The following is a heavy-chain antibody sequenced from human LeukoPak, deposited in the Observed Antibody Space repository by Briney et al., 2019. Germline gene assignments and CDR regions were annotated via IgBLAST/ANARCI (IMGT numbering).Heavy chain of an antibody. V-gene: IGHV4-38-2*01. CDR2: IFHIGTT. J-gene: IGHJ4*02. CDR1: GYSISSGYY. D-gene: IGHD2-2*01. CDR3: ARRLGGYRGTSSCPGGDY. Sequence: SETLSLTCAVSGYSISSGYYWGWIRQPPGQGLVWIVSIFHIGTTYYNPSLERRVTLSVDTSKNQFPLMLSSVTAAATAVYSCARRLGGYRGTSSCPGGDYRGQGTLVTVSS.